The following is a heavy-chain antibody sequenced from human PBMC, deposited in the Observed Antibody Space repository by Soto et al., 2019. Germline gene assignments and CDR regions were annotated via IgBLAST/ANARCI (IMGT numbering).Heavy chain of an antibody. Sequence: GGSLRLSCAASGFTFSSYAMSWVRQAPGKGLEWVSAISGSGGSTYYADSVKGRFTISRDNAQNSLFLQMNTLRPEDTAMYYCARVAYWGPGTQVTVSS. V-gene: IGHV3-23*01. J-gene: IGHJ4*02. CDR3: ARVAY. CDR2: ISGSGGST. CDR1: GFTFSSYA.